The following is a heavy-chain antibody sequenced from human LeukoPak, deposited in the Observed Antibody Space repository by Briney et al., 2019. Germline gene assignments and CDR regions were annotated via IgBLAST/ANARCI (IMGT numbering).Heavy chain of an antibody. D-gene: IGHD1-1*01. CDR1: GGSISSGGYS. CDR2: IFQSGSI. J-gene: IGHJ5*02. Sequence: SETLSLTCAVSGGSISSGGYSWSWIRQPPGKGLEWIGYIFQSGSIYYNPSLKSRVTISVDRSKNQFSLKLSSVTAADTAVYYCARVGSDWNDVRYNWFDPWGQGTLVTVSS. CDR3: ARVGSDWNDVRYNWFDP. V-gene: IGHV4-30-2*01.